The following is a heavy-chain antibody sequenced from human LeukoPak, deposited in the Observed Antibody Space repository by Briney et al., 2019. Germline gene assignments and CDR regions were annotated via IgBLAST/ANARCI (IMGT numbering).Heavy chain of an antibody. CDR1: GGSFSGYY. D-gene: IGHD4-17*01. J-gene: IGHJ4*02. CDR3: ARAEDYGDYVGY. V-gene: IGHV4-34*01. Sequence: SETLSLTCAVYGGSFSGYYWSWIRQPPGKGLEWIGEINHSGSTNYNPSLKSRVTISVDTSKNQFSLKLSSVTAADTAVYYCARAEDYGDYVGYWGQGTLVTVSS. CDR2: INHSGST.